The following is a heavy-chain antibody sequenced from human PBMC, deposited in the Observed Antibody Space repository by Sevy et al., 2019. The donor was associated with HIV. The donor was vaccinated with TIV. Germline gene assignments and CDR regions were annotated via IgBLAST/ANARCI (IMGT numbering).Heavy chain of an antibody. Sequence: ETLSLTCSVSGGSISGNFWTWIRQPPGKGLEWIGYIYYSGSTNSNPSLKSRVSISLDTSKNQFSLRLNSVTAADTAVYYCASGSGSYYDAFHIWGQGTMVTVSS. D-gene: IGHD1-26*01. CDR3: ASGSGSYYDAFHI. CDR2: IYYSGST. J-gene: IGHJ3*02. CDR1: GGSISGNF. V-gene: IGHV4-59*01.